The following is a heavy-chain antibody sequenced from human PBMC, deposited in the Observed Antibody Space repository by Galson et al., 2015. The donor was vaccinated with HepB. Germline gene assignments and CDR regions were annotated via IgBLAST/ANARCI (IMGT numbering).Heavy chain of an antibody. Sequence: SVKVSCKASGGTFSSYAISWVRQAPGQGLEWMGGIIPIFGTANYAQKFQGRVTITADESTSTAYMELSSLRSEDTAVYYCARVGHDDGDYGPPDYWGQGTLVTVSS. V-gene: IGHV1-69*13. J-gene: IGHJ4*02. CDR3: ARVGHDDGDYGPPDY. CDR1: GGTFSSYA. CDR2: IIPIFGTA. D-gene: IGHD4-17*01.